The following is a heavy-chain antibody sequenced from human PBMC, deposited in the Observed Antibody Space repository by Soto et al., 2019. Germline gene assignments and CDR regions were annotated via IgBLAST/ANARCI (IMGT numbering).Heavy chain of an antibody. J-gene: IGHJ4*02. CDR3: ARDLLAANY. D-gene: IGHD2-15*01. CDR1: GYTFTSSY. CDR2: INPNGGIT. V-gene: IGHV1-46*01. Sequence: QVQLVQSGAEVKKPGASVKLSCKASGYTFTSSYVHWVRQAPGQGLEWVAIINPNGGITNYAQEFQGRVTVTRDTSTSTVFMELSSLHSDDTAVYYCARDLLAANYWGQGTLVTVSS.